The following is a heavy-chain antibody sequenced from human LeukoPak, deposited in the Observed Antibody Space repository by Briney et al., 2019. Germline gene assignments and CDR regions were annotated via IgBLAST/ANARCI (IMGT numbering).Heavy chain of an antibody. CDR2: ISAYNGNT. Sequence: GASVKVSCKASGYTFTSYGISWVRQAPGQGLEWMGWISAYNGNTNYAQKFQGRVTMTRDTSISTAYMELSRLRSDDTAVYYCARGVTMIIVPHWFDPWGQGTLVTVSS. V-gene: IGHV1-18*01. J-gene: IGHJ5*02. CDR1: GYTFTSYG. D-gene: IGHD3-22*01. CDR3: ARGVTMIIVPHWFDP.